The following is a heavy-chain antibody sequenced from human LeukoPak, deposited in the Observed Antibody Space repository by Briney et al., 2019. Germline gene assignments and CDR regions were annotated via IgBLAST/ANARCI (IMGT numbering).Heavy chain of an antibody. J-gene: IGHJ4*02. CDR3: ARDRTYCSSTSCNPYFDY. CDR1: GFTFSSYW. CDR2: IKQDVSEK. D-gene: IGHD2-2*01. V-gene: IGHV3-7*01. Sequence: PGGSLRLSCAASGFTFSSYWMSWVRQAPGKGLEWVANIKQDVSEKYYVDSVKGRFTISRDNAKNSLYLQMNSLRAEDTAVYYCARDRTYCSSTSCNPYFDYWGQGTLVTVSS.